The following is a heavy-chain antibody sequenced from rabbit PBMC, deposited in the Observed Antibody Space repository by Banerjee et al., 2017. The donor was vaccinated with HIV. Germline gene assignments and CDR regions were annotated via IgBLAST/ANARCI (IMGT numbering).Heavy chain of an antibody. V-gene: IGHV1S40*01. CDR2: IYAGSSGIT. Sequence: QSLEESGGDLVKPGASLTLTCTASGFTISSGYDMCWVRQAPGKGLEWIACIYAGSSGITYYANWAKGRFTISKTSSTTVTLQLTSLTAADTATYFCARDVDSYVPFNLWGPGTLVTVS. J-gene: IGHJ4*01. D-gene: IGHD6-1*01. CDR3: ARDVDSYVPFNL. CDR1: GFTISSGYD.